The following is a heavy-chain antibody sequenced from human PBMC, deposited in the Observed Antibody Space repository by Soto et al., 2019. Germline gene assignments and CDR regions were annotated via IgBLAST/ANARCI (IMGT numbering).Heavy chain of an antibody. CDR3: AKAQAVSIVVVPTAPFDY. CDR1: AFTFSSYW. CDR2: ISGGGGTT. D-gene: IGHD2-2*01. Sequence: GGPLSLSCAASAFTFSSYWMHWVRQAPGKGLAWVSRISGGGGTTYYADSVKGRFTISRDNSKNTLYLQMSSLRAEDTAVYYCAKAQAVSIVVVPTAPFDYWGQGTLVTVSS. J-gene: IGHJ4*02. V-gene: IGHV3-23*01.